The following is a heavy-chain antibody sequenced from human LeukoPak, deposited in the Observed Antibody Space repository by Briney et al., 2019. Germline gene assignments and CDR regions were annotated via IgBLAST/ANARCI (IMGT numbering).Heavy chain of an antibody. CDR1: GFTVSSNY. Sequence: GGSLRLPCAASGFTVSSNYMSWVRQAPGKGLEWVSSISSSSSYIYYADSVKGRFTISRDNAKNSLYLQMNSLRAEDTAVYYCARVPHGLGYFDYWGQGTLVTVSS. V-gene: IGHV3-21*01. CDR3: ARVPHGLGYFDY. CDR2: ISSSSSYI. D-gene: IGHD6-19*01. J-gene: IGHJ4*02.